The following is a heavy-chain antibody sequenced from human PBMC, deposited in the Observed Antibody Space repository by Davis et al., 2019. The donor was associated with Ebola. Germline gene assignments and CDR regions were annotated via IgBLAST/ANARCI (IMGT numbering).Heavy chain of an antibody. CDR1: GFTFSNYG. V-gene: IGHV3-30*03. D-gene: IGHD3-22*01. CDR2: ISYDGNE. Sequence: GESLKISCAASGFTFSNYGIHWVRQAPGKGLEWVAVISYDGNEYYADSVKGRFTISRDNSKNTLYLQMNSLRAEDTAVYYCARDATYYFDSSGYYIAPNDAFDIWGQGTMVTVSS. J-gene: IGHJ3*02. CDR3: ARDATYYFDSSGYYIAPNDAFDI.